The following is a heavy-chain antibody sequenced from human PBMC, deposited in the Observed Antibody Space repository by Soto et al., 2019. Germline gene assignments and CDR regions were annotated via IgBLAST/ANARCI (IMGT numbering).Heavy chain of an antibody. J-gene: IGHJ6*03. V-gene: IGHV1-2*04. CDR3: ARESGGATATLDYYNFYMDV. D-gene: IGHD5-12*01. CDR1: GDTFNDYY. Sequence: QVQLVQSGAEVKKPGASVTVSCRSSGDTFNDYYIHWVRQAPGQGLEWMGWINPNGGVTKYAQKFQGWVTMTRDTSIRTVYMQLSRLRSDGTAVYYCARESGGATATLDYYNFYMDVWGTGTTVTVSS. CDR2: INPNGGVT.